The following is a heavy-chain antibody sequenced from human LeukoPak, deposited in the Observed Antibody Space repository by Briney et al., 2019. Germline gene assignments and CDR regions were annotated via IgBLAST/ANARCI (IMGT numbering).Heavy chain of an antibody. D-gene: IGHD3-22*01. V-gene: IGHV3-15*01. J-gene: IGHJ6*02. CDR2: IKSKTDGGTT. Sequence: KAGGSLRLSCAAPGFTFSSSAMSWVRQAPGKGLEWVGRIKSKTDGGTTDYAAPVKGRFTISRDDSKNTLYLQMNSLKTEDTAVYYCTTGSYYDSSGFVGPGRKLYYYYGMDVWGQGTTVTVSS. CDR3: TTGSYYDSSGFVGPGRKLYYYYGMDV. CDR1: GFTFSSSA.